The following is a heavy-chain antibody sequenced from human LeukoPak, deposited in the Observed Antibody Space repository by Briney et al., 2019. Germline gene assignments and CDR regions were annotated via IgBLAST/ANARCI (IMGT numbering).Heavy chain of an antibody. V-gene: IGHV4-34*01. D-gene: IGHD3-22*01. CDR1: GGSFSGYY. CDR2: INHSGST. J-gene: IGHJ3*02. Sequence: SETLSLTCAVYGGSFSGYYWSWIRQPPGKGLEWIGEINHSGSTNYNPSLKSRVTISVDTSKNQFSLKLSSVTAADTAVYYCARPPLLTWVVVVNNAFDIWGQGTMVTVSS. CDR3: ARPPLLTWVVVVNNAFDI.